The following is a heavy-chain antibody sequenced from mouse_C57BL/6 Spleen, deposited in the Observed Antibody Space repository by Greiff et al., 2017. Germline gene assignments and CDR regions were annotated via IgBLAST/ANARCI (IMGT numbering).Heavy chain of an antibody. CDR3: ARHFDV. V-gene: IGHV5-12*01. CDR1: GFTFSDYY. Sequence: EVQGVESGGGLVQPGGSLKLSCAASGFTFSDYYMYWVRQTPEKRLEWVAYISNGGGSTYYPDTVQGRFTISRDNAKNTLYLQMSRLKSEDTAMYYCARHFDVWGTGTTVTVSS. CDR2: ISNGGGST. J-gene: IGHJ1*03.